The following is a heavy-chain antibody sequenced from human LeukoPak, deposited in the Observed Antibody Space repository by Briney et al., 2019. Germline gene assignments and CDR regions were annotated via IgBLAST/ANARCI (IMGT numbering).Heavy chain of an antibody. CDR2: ISAYNGNT. CDR1: GYTFTSYG. CDR3: AREMESCSGGSCYSSPWFDP. V-gene: IGHV1-18*01. J-gene: IGHJ5*02. Sequence: VASVKVSCKASGYTFTSYGISWVRQAPGQGLEWMGWISAYNGNTNYAQKLQGRVTMTTDTSTSTAYMELRSLRSDDTAVYYCAREMESCSGGSCYSSPWFDPWGQGTLVTVSS. D-gene: IGHD2-15*01.